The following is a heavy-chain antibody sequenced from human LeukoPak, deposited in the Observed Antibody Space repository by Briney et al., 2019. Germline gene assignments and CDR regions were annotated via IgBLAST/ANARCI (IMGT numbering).Heavy chain of an antibody. CDR1: GFTFSSYS. Sequence: PGGSLRLSCAASGFTFSSYSMNWVRQAPEKGLEWVSSISSSSSYIYYADSVKGRFTISRDNAKNSLYLQMNSLRAEDTAVYYCARGGNSGYGNFDYWGQGTLVTVSS. CDR3: ARGGNSGYGNFDY. D-gene: IGHD5-12*01. CDR2: ISSSSSYI. J-gene: IGHJ4*02. V-gene: IGHV3-21*01.